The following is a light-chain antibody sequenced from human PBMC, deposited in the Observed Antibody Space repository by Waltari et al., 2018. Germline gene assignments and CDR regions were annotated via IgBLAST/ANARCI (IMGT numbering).Light chain of an antibody. CDR2: VNNDGSH. J-gene: IGLJ3*02. V-gene: IGLV4-69*01. CDR3: QTGGHGTWV. Sequence: QLVLTQSPSASASLGASVKLTCTLSSGHSSNIIAWHQQQPEKGPRYLMKVNNDGSHSKGDAIPDRFPGASSGAERYLTIASLQSEDEADYYCQTGGHGTWVFGGGTKLTVL. CDR1: SGHSSNI.